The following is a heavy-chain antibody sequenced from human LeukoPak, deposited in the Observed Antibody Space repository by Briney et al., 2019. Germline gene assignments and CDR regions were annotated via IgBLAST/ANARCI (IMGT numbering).Heavy chain of an antibody. CDR2: ISGSGGGT. D-gene: IGHD3-9*01. J-gene: IGHJ4*02. CDR1: GFTFSSYA. Sequence: GGSLRLSCAASGFTFSSYAMSWVRQAPGKGLEWVSGISGSGGGTYYADSVKGRFTISRDSSKNTLYLQMNSLRAEDTAVYYCVKGQNFDWLPLDYWGQGTLVTVSS. V-gene: IGHV3-23*01. CDR3: VKGQNFDWLPLDY.